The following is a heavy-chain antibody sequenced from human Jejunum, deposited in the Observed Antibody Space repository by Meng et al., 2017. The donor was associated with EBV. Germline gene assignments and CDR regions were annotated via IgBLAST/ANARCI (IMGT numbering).Heavy chain of an antibody. CDR3: ARHRDVDYHLHY. J-gene: IGHJ4*02. D-gene: IGHD4-17*01. CDR2: ISTGGSI. CDR1: GFTVCSDY. V-gene: IGHV3-53*01. Sequence: EVLCVGSGGGLINPGGSLGLSCGAFGFTVCSDYIRWIRLAPGKGLELVSVISTGGSIFYADSVKGRFTISRDNSKNTLYLQMNSLGAEDTAVYYCARHRDVDYHLHYWGQGSLVTVSS.